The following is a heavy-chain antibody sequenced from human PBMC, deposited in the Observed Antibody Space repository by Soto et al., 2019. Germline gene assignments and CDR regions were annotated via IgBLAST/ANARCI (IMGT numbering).Heavy chain of an antibody. CDR1: GYTFTSYH. Sequence: XSVKVSCKASGYTFTSYHRHLVRQAPGQGLEWMGIINPSGGSTSYSQKFQGRVTMTMDTSTSTVYMELSSLRSEDTAVYYCAREITMIVGKWFDLWGQGTLVTVYS. D-gene: IGHD3-22*01. CDR3: AREITMIVGKWFDL. J-gene: IGHJ5*02. V-gene: IGHV1-46*01. CDR2: INPSGGST.